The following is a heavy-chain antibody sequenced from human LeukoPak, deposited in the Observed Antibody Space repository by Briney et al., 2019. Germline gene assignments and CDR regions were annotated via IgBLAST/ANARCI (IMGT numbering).Heavy chain of an antibody. D-gene: IGHD3-22*01. V-gene: IGHV3-21*01. CDR1: GFTFSSYT. CDR2: ISSSSTYT. CDR3: ARDKPYDSSGYYGY. Sequence: GGSLRLSCAASGFTFSSYTMNWVRQAPGKGLELVSSISSSSTYTHYADSVNGRLTISRDNAKNSLYLQMNSLRAEDTAVYYCARDKPYDSSGYYGYWGQGTLVTVPS. J-gene: IGHJ4*02.